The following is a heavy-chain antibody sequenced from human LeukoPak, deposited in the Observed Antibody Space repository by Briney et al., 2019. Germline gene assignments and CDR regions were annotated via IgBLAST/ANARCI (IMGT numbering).Heavy chain of an antibody. D-gene: IGHD6-19*01. CDR2: MYYSGST. V-gene: IGHV4-39*07. J-gene: IGHJ4*02. CDR1: GGSISSSSHY. Sequence: SETLSLTCTVSGGSISSSSHYWGWIRQPPGKGLEWIGSMYYSGSTYYNPSLKSRVTISVDTSKNQFSLKLSSVTAADTAVYYCARDQSIAVAPDYWGQGTLVTVSS. CDR3: ARDQSIAVAPDY.